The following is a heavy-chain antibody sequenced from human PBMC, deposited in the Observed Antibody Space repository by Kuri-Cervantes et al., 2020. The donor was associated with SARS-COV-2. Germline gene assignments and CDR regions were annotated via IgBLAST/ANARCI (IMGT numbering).Heavy chain of an antibody. CDR2: IYYSGST. CDR1: GGSISSSSYY. CDR3: ARTKGTIFGVVNWFDP. J-gene: IGHJ5*02. D-gene: IGHD3-3*01. V-gene: IGHV4-39*07. Sequence: GSLRLSCTVSGGSISSSSYYWGWIRQPPGKGLEWIGSIYYSGSTYYNPSLKSRATISVDTSKNQFSLKLSSVTAADTAVYYCARTKGTIFGVVNWFDPWGQGTLVTVSS.